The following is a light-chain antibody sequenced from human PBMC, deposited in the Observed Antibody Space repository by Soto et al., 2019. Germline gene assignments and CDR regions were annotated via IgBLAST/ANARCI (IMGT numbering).Light chain of an antibody. J-gene: IGLJ3*02. CDR2: GVT. CDR1: SSDVSGYNY. V-gene: IGLV2-14*01. Sequence: QSVLTQPASVSGSPGQSITISCTGTSSDVSGYNYVSWFQKHPGKAPKLMISGVTNRPAGVSNRFSGSKSGNTASLTITGLQAEDEADYYCSSYTTSSTWVFGGGTKVNVL. CDR3: SSYTTSSTWV.